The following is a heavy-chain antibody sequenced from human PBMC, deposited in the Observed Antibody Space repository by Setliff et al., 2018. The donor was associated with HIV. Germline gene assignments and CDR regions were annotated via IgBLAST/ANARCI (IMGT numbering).Heavy chain of an antibody. Sequence: PGESLKISCKGSGYRFTNYWLSWVRQMPGKGLELMGIIYPGDSDTRYSPTFQGQVTISSDTAISTAYLQRSSLKASDTDMYYCTRLRGLSGYTVFEYWGQGTLVTVSS. CDR3: TRLRGLSGYTVFEY. J-gene: IGHJ4*02. D-gene: IGHD5-12*01. V-gene: IGHV5-51*01. CDR1: GYRFTNYW. CDR2: IYPGDSDT.